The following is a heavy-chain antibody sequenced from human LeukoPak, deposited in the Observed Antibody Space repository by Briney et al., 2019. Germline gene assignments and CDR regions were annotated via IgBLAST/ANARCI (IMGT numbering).Heavy chain of an antibody. CDR2: IKSKTDGGTT. CDR1: GFTFSNAW. D-gene: IGHD2-21*02. Sequence: PGGSLRLSCAASGFTFSNAWMSWVRQAPGKGLEWVGRIKSKTDGGTTDYAAPVKGRFTISRDDSKNTLYLQMNSLKTEDTAVYYCTTDPYCGGDCYPINDYHYYGMDVWGQGTTVTVSS. J-gene: IGHJ6*02. V-gene: IGHV3-15*01. CDR3: TTDPYCGGDCYPINDYHYYGMDV.